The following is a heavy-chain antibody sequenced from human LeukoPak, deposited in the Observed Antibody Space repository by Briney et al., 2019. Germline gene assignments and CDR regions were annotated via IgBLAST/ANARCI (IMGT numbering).Heavy chain of an antibody. V-gene: IGHV3-23*01. CDR3: AKSFGPAIAAAGTGAD. D-gene: IGHD6-13*01. CDR1: GFTFRSYA. J-gene: IGHJ4*02. CDR2: ISGSGSST. Sequence: PGGSLRLSCAASGFTFRSYAMSWVRQAPGKGLEWVSVISGSGSSTDYADSVKGRFTISRDNSKNTLYLQMSSLRAEDTGVYYCAKSFGPAIAAAGTGADWGQGTLVTVSS.